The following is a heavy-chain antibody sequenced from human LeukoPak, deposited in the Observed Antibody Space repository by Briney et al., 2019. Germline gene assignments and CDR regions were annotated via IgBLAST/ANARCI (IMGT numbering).Heavy chain of an antibody. D-gene: IGHD1-26*01. Sequence: ASVKVSCKASGYTLTTYAISWVRQAPGQGLEWMGWISAYNGNTKYAQKVQGRVTMTTDPSTSTAYMELRSLRSDDTAVYYCARGGSGSYWFGYFDYWGQGTLVTVS. V-gene: IGHV1-18*01. J-gene: IGHJ4*02. CDR2: ISAYNGNT. CDR1: GYTLTTYA. CDR3: ARGGSGSYWFGYFDY.